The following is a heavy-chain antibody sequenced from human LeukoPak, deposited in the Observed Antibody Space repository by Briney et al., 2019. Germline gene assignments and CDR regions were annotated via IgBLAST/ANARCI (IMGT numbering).Heavy chain of an antibody. J-gene: IGHJ3*02. CDR3: VRECLAAAGTLCDAFDI. Sequence: GRSLRLSRAASGFTFSSYGMHWVRQAPGKGLEWVAVIWYDGSNKYYADYVRGRFTISRDNSKNTLYLQMNSLRAEDTAVYYCVRECLAAAGTLCDAFDIWGQGTMVTVSS. D-gene: IGHD6-13*01. CDR2: IWYDGSNK. V-gene: IGHV3-33*01. CDR1: GFTFSSYG.